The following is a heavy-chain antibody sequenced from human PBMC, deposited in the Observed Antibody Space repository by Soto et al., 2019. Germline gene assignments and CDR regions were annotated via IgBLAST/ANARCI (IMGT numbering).Heavy chain of an antibody. CDR1: GFTFGSYS. CDR2: STSSSSYI. J-gene: IGHJ6*02. D-gene: IGHD2-15*01. V-gene: IGHV3-21*01. CDR3: AREGACSGGSCPYYYYYGMDV. Sequence: AGGSLRLSCAASGFTFGSYSMNWVRQAPGKGLEWVSSSTSSSSYIYYADSVKGRFTISRDNAKNSLYLQMNSLRAEDTAVYYCAREGACSGGSCPYYYYYGMDVWGQGTTVTVSS.